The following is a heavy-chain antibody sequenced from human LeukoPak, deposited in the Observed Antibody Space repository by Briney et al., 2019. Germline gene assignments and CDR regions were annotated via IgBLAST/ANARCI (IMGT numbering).Heavy chain of an antibody. CDR2: ISSSNNTI. V-gene: IGHV3-48*02. D-gene: IGHD4-23*01. CDR1: GFTFSRYS. CDR3: AREDGGKADI. Sequence: GGSLRLSCAASGFTFSRYSMNWVRQAPGKGLEWVSYISSSNNTIDCADSVKGRYSISRDNAKNSLYLQMKSLRDEDTAVYYCAREDGGKADIWGQGTMVTVSS. J-gene: IGHJ3*02.